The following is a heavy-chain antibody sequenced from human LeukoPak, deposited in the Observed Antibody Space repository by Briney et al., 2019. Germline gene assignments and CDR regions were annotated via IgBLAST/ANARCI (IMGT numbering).Heavy chain of an antibody. CDR3: ARVAPIAARPGRLDY. V-gene: IGHV4-30-2*01. CDR2: IYHSGST. Sequence: SQTPSLTCTVSGGSISSGGYYWSWIRQPPGKGLEWIGYIYHSGSTYYNPSLKSRVTISVDRSKNQFSLKLSSVTAADTAVYYCARVAPIAARPGRLDYWGQGTLVTVSS. D-gene: IGHD6-6*01. J-gene: IGHJ4*02. CDR1: GGSISSGGYY.